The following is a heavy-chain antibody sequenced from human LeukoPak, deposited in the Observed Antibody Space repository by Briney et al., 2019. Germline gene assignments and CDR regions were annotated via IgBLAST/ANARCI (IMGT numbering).Heavy chain of an antibody. CDR1: GFTFSNYA. J-gene: IGHJ3*02. CDR2: ISGSGGST. D-gene: IGHD1-7*01. Sequence: PGGSLRLSCAASGFTFSNYAMSWVRQAPGKGLEWVSAISGSGGSTYYAESVRGRFTISRDNSKNTLYLQMNSLRAEDTAVYYCARGAANWNYDDAFDIWGQGTMVTVSS. V-gene: IGHV3-23*01. CDR3: ARGAANWNYDDAFDI.